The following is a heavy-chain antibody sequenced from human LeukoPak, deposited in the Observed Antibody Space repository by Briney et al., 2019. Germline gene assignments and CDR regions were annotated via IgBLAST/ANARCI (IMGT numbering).Heavy chain of an antibody. Sequence: GEALKISCKGSGYSFTSYWIGWGRQIPGKGLEWIVINYPGDSDTRYSPSFQGQVTISADKTISTAYLQWSSMKAADTAMYYCARASLTDYGDYVHWFDPWGQGTLVTVSS. CDR1: GYSFTSYW. CDR3: ARASLTDYGDYVHWFDP. V-gene: IGHV5-51*01. D-gene: IGHD4-17*01. J-gene: IGHJ5*02. CDR2: NYPGDSDT.